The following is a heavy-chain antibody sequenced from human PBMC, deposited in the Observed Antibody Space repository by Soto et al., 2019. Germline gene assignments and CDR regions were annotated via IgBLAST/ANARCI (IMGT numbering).Heavy chain of an antibody. CDR3: ARYDFWSGHGGAFDI. J-gene: IGHJ3*02. CDR2: IYYSGST. CDR1: GGSISSYY. Sequence: SETLSLTCTVSGGSISSYYWSWIRQPPGKGLEWIGYIYYSGSTNYNPSLKSRVTISVDTSKNQFSLKLSSVTAADTAAYYCARYDFWSGHGGAFDIWGQGTMVTVSS. D-gene: IGHD3-3*01. V-gene: IGHV4-59*01.